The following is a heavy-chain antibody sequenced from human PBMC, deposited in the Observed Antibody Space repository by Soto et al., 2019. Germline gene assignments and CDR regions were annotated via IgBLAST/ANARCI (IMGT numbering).Heavy chain of an antibody. V-gene: IGHV3-23*01. D-gene: IGHD3-3*01. CDR2: ISGSGGST. Sequence: EVQLLESGGGLVQPGGCLRLSCAASGFTFSSYAMSWVRQAPGKGLEWVSAISGSGGSTYYADSVKGRFTISRDISKNTLYLQMNSLRAEDTAVYYCATGGRYYDFWSGYFCDYWGQGTLVTVSS. CDR3: ATGGRYYDFWSGYFCDY. CDR1: GFTFSSYA. J-gene: IGHJ4*02.